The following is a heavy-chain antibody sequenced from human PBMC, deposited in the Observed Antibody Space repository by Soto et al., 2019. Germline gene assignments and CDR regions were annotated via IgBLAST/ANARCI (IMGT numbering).Heavy chain of an antibody. D-gene: IGHD2-8*01. CDR1: GGSISSYY. J-gene: IGHJ6*03. Sequence: SETLSLTCSVSGGSISSYYWSWIRQPPVKGLAWIGYIYYSGSTNYNPSLKSRVTISVDTSKNQFSLKLSSVTAADTAVYYCASNLAGVAGTYYYYYYLDVWGKGTTVTVSS. CDR3: ASNLAGVAGTYYYYYYLDV. CDR2: IYYSGST. V-gene: IGHV4-59*08.